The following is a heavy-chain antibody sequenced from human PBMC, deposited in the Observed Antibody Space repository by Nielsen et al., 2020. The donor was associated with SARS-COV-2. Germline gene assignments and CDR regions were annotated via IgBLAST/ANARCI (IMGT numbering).Heavy chain of an antibody. CDR3: ARDPWDTAMAYYYYGMDV. V-gene: IGHV1-18*01. CDR2: ISAYNGNT. D-gene: IGHD5-18*01. J-gene: IGHJ6*02. Sequence: ASVKVSCKASGYTFTSYGISWVRQAPGQGLEWMGWISAYNGNTNYAQKFQGRVTITADKSTSTAYMELSSLRSEDTAVYYCARDPWDTAMAYYYYGMDVWGQGTTVTVSS. CDR1: GYTFTSYG.